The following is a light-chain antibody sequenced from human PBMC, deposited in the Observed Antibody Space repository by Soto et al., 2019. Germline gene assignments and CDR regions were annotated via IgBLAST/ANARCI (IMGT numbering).Light chain of an antibody. CDR3: CSYTITSPTFA. Sequence: QCVLTQPSSVSGSPGQSITISCTGTISDIGGYNYVSWYQQHPGKAPKLVISEVTNRPSGVSNRFSGSKSGNTASLTISGLQTEDEADYYCCSYTITSPTFAFRTGTKVTVL. J-gene: IGLJ1*01. CDR2: EVT. CDR1: ISDIGGYNY. V-gene: IGLV2-14*01.